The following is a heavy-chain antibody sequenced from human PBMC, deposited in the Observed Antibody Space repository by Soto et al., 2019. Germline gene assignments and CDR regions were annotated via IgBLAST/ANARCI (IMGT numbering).Heavy chain of an antibody. V-gene: IGHV1-24*01. Sequence: GASVKVSCKVSGYTLTELSMQWVRQATGKGLEWMGGFDPEDGETIYAQKFQGRVTMTEDTSTDTAYMELSSLRSEDTAVYYCATGGKLTIFGVVSSCVYWGQGTLVTVSS. CDR1: GYTLTELS. D-gene: IGHD3-3*01. CDR3: ATGGKLTIFGVVSSCVY. J-gene: IGHJ4*02. CDR2: FDPEDGET.